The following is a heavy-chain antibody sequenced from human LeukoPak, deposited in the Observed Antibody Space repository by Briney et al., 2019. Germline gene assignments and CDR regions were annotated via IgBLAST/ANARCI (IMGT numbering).Heavy chain of an antibody. CDR2: IRGSGGST. V-gene: IGHV3-23*01. Sequence: GGSLRLSCAASGFTFSSYAMSWVRQAPGKGLEWVSAIRGSGGSTYYADSVQGRFTISRDHTKNTFYLQMNRMRAEPTAVYYCAKGTGSQLLWGHIDYWGQGTLVTVSS. CDR1: GFTFSSYA. J-gene: IGHJ4*02. D-gene: IGHD2-2*01. CDR3: AKGTGSQLLWGHIDY.